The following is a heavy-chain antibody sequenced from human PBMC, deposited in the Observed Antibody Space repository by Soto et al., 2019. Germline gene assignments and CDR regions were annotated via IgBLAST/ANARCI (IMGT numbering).Heavy chain of an antibody. J-gene: IGHJ3*02. Sequence: ASVKVSCKASGYTFTCCSLHWLQQAPGQGLERMRWITLYNGNTNYAKKFQGRVTITRDMSLRTAYIELSSLRSEDSAVYYWARFMVVVGPDAFDIWGQGTMVTV. D-gene: IGHD3-22*01. CDR2: ITLYNGNT. CDR1: GYTFTCCS. CDR3: ARFMVVVGPDAFDI. V-gene: IGHV1-45*02.